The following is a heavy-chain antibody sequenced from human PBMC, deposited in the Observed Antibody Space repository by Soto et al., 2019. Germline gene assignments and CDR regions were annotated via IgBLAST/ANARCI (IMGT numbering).Heavy chain of an antibody. V-gene: IGHV4-39*01. CDR1: GDSISSRSYY. Sequence: PSETLSLTCTVTGDSISSRSYYWGWIRQPPGKGLEWIGSIYYSGSTYNNPSLRSRVSMSIDTSKDQFSLKLKSVTAADTALYFCARQRTSVVTKAYFDVWGQGSLVTVSS. CDR2: IYYSGST. D-gene: IGHD2-21*02. CDR3: ARQRTSVVTKAYFDV. J-gene: IGHJ4*02.